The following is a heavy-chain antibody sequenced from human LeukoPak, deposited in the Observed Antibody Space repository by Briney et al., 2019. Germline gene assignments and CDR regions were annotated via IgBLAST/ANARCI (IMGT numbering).Heavy chain of an antibody. CDR2: INPSGGST. CDR1: GYTFTSYY. Sequence: GASVKVSCKASGYTFTSYYMHWVRQAPGQGLEWMGIINPSGGSTSYAQKFQGRVTMTRDTSTSTVYMELSSLRSEDTAMYYCARGGYSYGYTQEPFDYWGQGTLVTVSS. J-gene: IGHJ4*02. D-gene: IGHD5-18*01. CDR3: ARGGYSYGYTQEPFDY. V-gene: IGHV1-46*01.